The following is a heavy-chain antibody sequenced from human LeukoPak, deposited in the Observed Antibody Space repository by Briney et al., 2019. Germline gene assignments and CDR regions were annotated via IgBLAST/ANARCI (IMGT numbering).Heavy chain of an antibody. Sequence: NPSEGLSLTCTVSGGSISSYYWSWIRQPPGKGLEWIGYISYTGITNYNPSLRSRATISVDTSKNQFSLKLSSVTAADTAVYYRARGPPYSSSWGAYYFDYWGQGTLVT. V-gene: IGHV4-59*01. J-gene: IGHJ4*02. D-gene: IGHD6-13*01. CDR3: ARGPPYSSSWGAYYFDY. CDR1: GGSISSYY. CDR2: ISYTGIT.